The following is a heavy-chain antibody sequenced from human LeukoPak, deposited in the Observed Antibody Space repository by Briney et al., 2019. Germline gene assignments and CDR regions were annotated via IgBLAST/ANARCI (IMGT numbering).Heavy chain of an antibody. J-gene: IGHJ5*02. D-gene: IGHD1-26*01. CDR1: GFTFTSSA. V-gene: IGHV1-58*02. Sequence: GASVKVSCKASGFTFTSSAMQWVRQARGQRLEWIGWIVVGSGNTNYAQKFQERVTITRDMSTSTAYMELSSLRSEDTAVYYCATLIVGAPGAWFDPWGQGTLVTVSS. CDR3: ATLIVGAPGAWFDP. CDR2: IVVGSGNT.